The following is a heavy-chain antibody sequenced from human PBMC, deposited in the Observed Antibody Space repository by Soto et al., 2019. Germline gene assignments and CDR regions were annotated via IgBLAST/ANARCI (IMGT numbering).Heavy chain of an antibody. Sequence: GGSLRLSCAASGFTFSTYGMHWVRQAPGKGLEWVALIWSDGTNKYYADSVKGRFTISRDNSKKTLYLQMNSLRAEDTAVYYCTRRRDWTAVDPLDYWGQGTLVTVSS. CDR1: GFTFSTYG. CDR2: IWSDGTNK. V-gene: IGHV3-33*01. D-gene: IGHD5-18*01. J-gene: IGHJ4*02. CDR3: TRRRDWTAVDPLDY.